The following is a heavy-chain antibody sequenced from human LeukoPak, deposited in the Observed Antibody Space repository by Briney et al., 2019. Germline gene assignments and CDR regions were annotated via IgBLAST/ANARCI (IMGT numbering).Heavy chain of an antibody. J-gene: IGHJ4*02. CDR1: GYTFTSYD. V-gene: IGHV1-8*01. D-gene: IGHD6-19*01. Sequence: ASVKVSCKASGYTFTSYDINWVRQATGQGLEWMGWMNPNSGNTGHAQKFQGRVTMTRNTSISTAYMELSSLRSEDTAVYYCARGLGYSSGWYEVMGYYFDYWGQGTLVTVSS. CDR2: MNPNSGNT. CDR3: ARGLGYSSGWYEVMGYYFDY.